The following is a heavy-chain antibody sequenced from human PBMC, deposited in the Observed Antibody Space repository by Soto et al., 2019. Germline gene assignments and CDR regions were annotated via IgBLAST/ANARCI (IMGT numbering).Heavy chain of an antibody. CDR2: INAGNGNT. D-gene: IGHD3-10*01. J-gene: IGHJ5*02. V-gene: IGHV1-3*01. CDR3: ARDIPNYYGSGSYGDNWFDP. CDR1: GYTFTSYA. Sequence: QVQLVQSGAEVKKPGASVKVSCKASGYTFTSYAMHWVRQAPGQRLEWMGWINAGNGNTKYSQKFQGRVTITRDTSASTAYMELSSLRSEDTAVYYCARDIPNYYGSGSYGDNWFDPWGQGTLGTVSS.